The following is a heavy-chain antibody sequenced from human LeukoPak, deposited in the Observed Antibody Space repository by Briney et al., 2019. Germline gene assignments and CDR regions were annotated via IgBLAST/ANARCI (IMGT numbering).Heavy chain of an antibody. CDR1: GYTFTGYY. CDR2: INPNSGGT. CDR3: ASEYYYGSGSYYIDY. D-gene: IGHD3-10*01. J-gene: IGHJ4*02. V-gene: IGHV1-2*06. Sequence: ASVKVSCKAPGYTFTGYYMHWVRQAPGQGLEWMGRINPNSGGTNYAQKFQGRVTMTRDTSISTAYMELSRLRSDDTAVYYCASEYYYGSGSYYIDYWGQGTLVTVSS.